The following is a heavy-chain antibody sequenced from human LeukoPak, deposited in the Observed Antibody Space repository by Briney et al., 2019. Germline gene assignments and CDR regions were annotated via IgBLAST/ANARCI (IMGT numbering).Heavy chain of an antibody. Sequence: SETLSLTCTVSGGSLSSYYWSWIRQPPGKGLEWIGYIYYSGSTFYNPSFKSRISISVDTSRNQFSLKLSSVTAADTAVYYCARANDYVWGLPTSMYYFDYWGQGTLVTVSS. V-gene: IGHV4-59*12. CDR3: ARANDYVWGLPTSMYYFDY. CDR1: GGSLSSYY. D-gene: IGHD3-16*01. J-gene: IGHJ4*02. CDR2: IYYSGST.